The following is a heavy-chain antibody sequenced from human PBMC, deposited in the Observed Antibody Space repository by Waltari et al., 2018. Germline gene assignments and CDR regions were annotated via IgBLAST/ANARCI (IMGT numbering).Heavy chain of an antibody. CDR1: GFTFSSYA. V-gene: IGHV3-23*04. CDR3: ASLAAAGHNYGMDV. Sequence: EVQLVEYGGGLVQPGGSLSLSCAASGFTFSSYAMSWVRQAPGKGLGWVSAISGSGGSTYYADSVKGRFTISRDNSKNTLYLQMNSLRAEDTAVYYCASLAAAGHNYGMDVWGQGTTVTVSS. CDR2: ISGSGGST. J-gene: IGHJ6*02. D-gene: IGHD6-13*01.